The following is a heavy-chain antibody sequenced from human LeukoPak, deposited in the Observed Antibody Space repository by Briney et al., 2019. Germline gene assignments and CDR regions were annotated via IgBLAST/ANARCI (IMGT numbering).Heavy chain of an antibody. J-gene: IGHJ4*02. D-gene: IGHD5-18*01. CDR1: GFTFSSYA. V-gene: IGHV3-23*01. Sequence: GGSLRLSCAASGFTFSSYAMSWARQAPGKGLEWVSAISGSGGSTYYADSVKGRFTISRDNSKNTLYLQMNSLRAEDTAVYYCATNVDTAMGFDYWGQGTLVTVSS. CDR2: ISGSGGST. CDR3: ATNVDTAMGFDY.